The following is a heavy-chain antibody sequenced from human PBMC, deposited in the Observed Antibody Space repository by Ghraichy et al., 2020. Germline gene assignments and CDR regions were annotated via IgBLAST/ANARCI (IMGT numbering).Heavy chain of an antibody. D-gene: IGHD2-2*01. Sequence: ASVKVSCKASGYTFTRYGISWVRQAPGQGLEWMGWISAYNGNTNYAQKLQGRVSMTTDTSTSTAYMELRSLRSDDTAVYYCARDYGYQLLSWYFDLWGRGTLVTVSS. CDR1: GYTFTRYG. CDR3: ARDYGYQLLSWYFDL. V-gene: IGHV1-18*01. J-gene: IGHJ2*01. CDR2: ISAYNGNT.